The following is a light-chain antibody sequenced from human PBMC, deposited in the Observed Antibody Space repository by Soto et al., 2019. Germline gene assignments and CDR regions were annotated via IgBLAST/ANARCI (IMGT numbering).Light chain of an antibody. V-gene: IGKV3-15*01. Sequence: EIVMTQSPATLAVSPGERATLSCRASQGVSSRLAWYQQKPGQAPRLLIYDVSTRASDTPARFSGSGSGTEFNLTISSLQSEDFAIYYCQQYTDWPPWTFGQGTKVEIK. CDR2: DVS. J-gene: IGKJ1*01. CDR3: QQYTDWPPWT. CDR1: QGVSSR.